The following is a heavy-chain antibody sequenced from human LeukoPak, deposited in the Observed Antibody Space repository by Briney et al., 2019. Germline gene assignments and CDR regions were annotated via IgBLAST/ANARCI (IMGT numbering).Heavy chain of an antibody. D-gene: IGHD3-22*01. CDR1: GFTFDDYG. CDR2: INWNGGST. Sequence: GGSLRLSCAASGFTFDDYGMSWVRQAPGKGLEWVSGINWNGGSTGYADSVKGRFTISRDNAKNSLYLQMNSLRAEDTALYYCARAGVYCDSSRYYYMDVWGKGTTVTVSS. CDR3: ARAGVYCDSSRYYYMDV. J-gene: IGHJ6*03. V-gene: IGHV3-20*04.